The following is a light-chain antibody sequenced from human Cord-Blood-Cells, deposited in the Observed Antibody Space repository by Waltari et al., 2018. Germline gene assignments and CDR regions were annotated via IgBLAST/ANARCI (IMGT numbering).Light chain of an antibody. V-gene: IGLV1-44*01. Sequence: QSVLTQPPSASGTPRQRVTIPCSGSSSNIGSNTVNWYQQPPGTAPKLLIYSNNQRPSGVPDRFSGSKSGTSASLAISGLQSEDEADYYCAAWDDSLNGPVFGGGTKLTVL. J-gene: IGLJ2*01. CDR2: SNN. CDR1: SSNIGSNT. CDR3: AAWDDSLNGPV.